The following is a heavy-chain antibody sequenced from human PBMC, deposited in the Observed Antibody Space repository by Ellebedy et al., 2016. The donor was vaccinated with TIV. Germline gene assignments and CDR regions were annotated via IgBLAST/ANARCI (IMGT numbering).Heavy chain of an antibody. Sequence: MPSETLSLTCTVSGGSISTYYWSWIRQPPGKGLEWIGYIYYSGSTKYNPSLKSRVTMSVDTSTKHFSLNLSSVTAAATAVYYCATSYDSSGYYDDDAFDIWGQGTMVTVSS. J-gene: IGHJ3*02. D-gene: IGHD3-22*01. CDR2: IYYSGST. CDR3: ATSYDSSGYYDDDAFDI. V-gene: IGHV4-59*01. CDR1: GGSISTYY.